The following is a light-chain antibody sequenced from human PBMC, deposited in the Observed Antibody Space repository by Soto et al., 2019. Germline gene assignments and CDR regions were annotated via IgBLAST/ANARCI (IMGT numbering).Light chain of an antibody. CDR3: QQFNNWPVT. CDR1: QGIGYT. V-gene: IGKV3-15*01. CDR2: DAS. Sequence: EVVMTQSPATLSVSPGEGVTLACRASQGIGYTLAWYQHKPGQTPKLLIYDASTLQSGVPSRFSGTASGTDFTLTINNRQPEDFATYYCQQFNNWPVTFGPGTKVDIK. J-gene: IGKJ3*01.